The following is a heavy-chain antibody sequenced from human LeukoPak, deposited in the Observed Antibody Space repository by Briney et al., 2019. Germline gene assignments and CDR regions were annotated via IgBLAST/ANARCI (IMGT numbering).Heavy chain of an antibody. V-gene: IGHV3-9*01. J-gene: IGHJ4*02. CDR1: GFTFDDYA. Sequence: GGSPRLSCAASGFTFDDYAMHWVRQAPGKGLEWVSGISWNSGSIGYADSVKGRFTISRDNAKNSLYLQMNSLRAEDTALYYCAKDTLPVVAAYFDYWGQGTLVTVSS. CDR2: ISWNSGSI. D-gene: IGHD2-15*01. CDR3: AKDTLPVVAAYFDY.